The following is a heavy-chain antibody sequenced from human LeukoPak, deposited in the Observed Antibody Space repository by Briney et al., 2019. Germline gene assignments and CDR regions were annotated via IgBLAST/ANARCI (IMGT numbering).Heavy chain of an antibody. J-gene: IGHJ4*02. CDR1: GFTFSDSA. Sequence: GGSLRLSCAASGFTFSDSAMSWVRQAPGKGLVWVSVIYSGGSTYYADSVKGRFTISRDNSKNTLYLQMNSLRAEDTAVYYCARSSSWYGYFDYWGQGTLVTVSS. CDR3: ARSSSWYGYFDY. CDR2: IYSGGST. V-gene: IGHV3-53*01. D-gene: IGHD6-13*01.